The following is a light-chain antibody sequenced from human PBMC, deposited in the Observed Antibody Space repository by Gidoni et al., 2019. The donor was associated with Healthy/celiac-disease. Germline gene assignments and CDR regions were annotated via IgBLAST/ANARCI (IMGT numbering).Light chain of an antibody. Sequence: DIQMTQSPSSLSASVGDRVTITCRASQSVSSYLNWYQQKHGNAPRLLIYAASSLESGVPSRFSGSGSGTDFTLTISSLQPEDFATYYCQQSYSTPPTFGEGTKVEIK. CDR3: QQSYSTPPT. CDR1: QSVSSY. CDR2: AAS. J-gene: IGKJ4*01. V-gene: IGKV1-39*01.